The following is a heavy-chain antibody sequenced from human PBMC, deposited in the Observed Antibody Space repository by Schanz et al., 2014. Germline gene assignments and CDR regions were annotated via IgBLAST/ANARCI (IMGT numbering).Heavy chain of an antibody. CDR2: ISAYTNNT. J-gene: IGHJ4*02. CDR3: ASSGAGYSSSWDFDY. V-gene: IGHV1-18*01. CDR1: GYTFTSYG. Sequence: QVQLVQSGAEVKKPGASVKVSCKASGYTFTSYGISWVRQAPGQGLEWMGWISAYTNNTNYAQKVQGRVTMTTDTSTGTAYMELRSLRSDDTAVYYCASSGAGYSSSWDFDYWGQGTLVTVSS. D-gene: IGHD6-13*01.